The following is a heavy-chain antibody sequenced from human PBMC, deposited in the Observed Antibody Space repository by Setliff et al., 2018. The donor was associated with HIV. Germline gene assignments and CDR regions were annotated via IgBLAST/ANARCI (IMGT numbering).Heavy chain of an antibody. CDR1: RGSFSDYY. V-gene: IGHV4-34*01. CDR3: ATSGYSSSSGGDWFDP. CDR2: INHSGST. D-gene: IGHD6-6*01. Sequence: ETLSLTCVVYRGSFSDYYWTWIRQPPGKGLEWIGEINHSGSTKYNQSLRSRLTISVDTSKNQFSLKLSSVTVADTAVYYCATSGYSSSSGGDWFDPWGQGTVVTVSS. J-gene: IGHJ5*02.